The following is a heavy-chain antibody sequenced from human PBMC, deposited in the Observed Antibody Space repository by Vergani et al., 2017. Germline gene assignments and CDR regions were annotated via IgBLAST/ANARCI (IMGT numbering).Heavy chain of an antibody. CDR3: ARSTSRVDFYFDY. Sequence: QVQLQQWGAGLLKPSETLSLTCAVYGGSFSGYYWSWIRQPPGKGLEWIGRIYTSGSTNYNPSLKSRVTMSVDTSKNQFSLKLSSVTAADTAVYYCARSTSRVDFYFDYWGQGTLVTVSS. CDR2: IYTSGST. D-gene: IGHD2-2*01. J-gene: IGHJ4*02. CDR1: GGSFSGYY. V-gene: IGHV4-59*10.